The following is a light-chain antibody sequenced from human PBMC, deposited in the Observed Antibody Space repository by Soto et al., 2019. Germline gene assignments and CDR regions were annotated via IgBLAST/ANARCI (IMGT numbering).Light chain of an antibody. Sequence: ETVLTQSPATLSLSPGQRATLSCWASPSVTNYLAWYQQKPGQTPRLRIYDTSTRATGVPARFSGTRSGTEFTLTINSLQSEDLSVYYCQRYNNWPLTFGGGTKVDNK. J-gene: IGKJ4*01. CDR1: PSVTNY. CDR3: QRYNNWPLT. V-gene: IGKV3-15*01. CDR2: DTS.